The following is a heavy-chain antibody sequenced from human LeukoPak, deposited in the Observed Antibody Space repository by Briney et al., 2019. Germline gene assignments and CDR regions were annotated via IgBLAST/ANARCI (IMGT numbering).Heavy chain of an antibody. V-gene: IGHV1-2*02. J-gene: IGHJ5*02. CDR1: GYTFTGYY. D-gene: IGHD1-7*01. Sequence: ASVKVSRKASGYTFTGYYMHWVRQAPGQGLEWMGWINPNSGGTNYAQKFQGRVTMTRDTSISTAYMELSRLRSDDTAVYYCARLLPGWNYEGDNWFDPWGQGTLVTVSS. CDR3: ARLLPGWNYEGDNWFDP. CDR2: INPNSGGT.